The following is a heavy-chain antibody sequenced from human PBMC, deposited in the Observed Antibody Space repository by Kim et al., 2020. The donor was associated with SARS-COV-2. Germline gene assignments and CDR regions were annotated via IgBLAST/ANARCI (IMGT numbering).Heavy chain of an antibody. CDR3: ASPLDYYYDSSGYYAFFDY. D-gene: IGHD3-22*01. J-gene: IGHJ4*02. Sequence: SETLSLTCTVSGGSISSSSYYWGWIRQPPGKGLEWIGSIYYSGSTYYNPSLKSRVTISVDTSKNQFSLKLSSVTAADTAVYYCASPLDYYYDSSGYYAFFDYWGQGTLVTVSS. CDR2: IYYSGST. CDR1: GGSISSSSYY. V-gene: IGHV4-39*01.